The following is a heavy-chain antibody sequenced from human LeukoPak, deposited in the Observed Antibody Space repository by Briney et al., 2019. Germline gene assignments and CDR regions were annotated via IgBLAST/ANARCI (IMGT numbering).Heavy chain of an antibody. CDR1: GYTFTSYG. D-gene: IGHD7-27*01. J-gene: IGHJ4*02. Sequence: ASVKVSCKASGYTFTSYGISWVRQAPGQGLEWLGWISTYNGNTHYAQKLQGRVTMTTDTSTTTAYMELRSLRSDDTAVYYCARDYRTGFDYWGQGTLVTASS. CDR2: ISTYNGNT. CDR3: ARDYRTGFDY. V-gene: IGHV1-18*01.